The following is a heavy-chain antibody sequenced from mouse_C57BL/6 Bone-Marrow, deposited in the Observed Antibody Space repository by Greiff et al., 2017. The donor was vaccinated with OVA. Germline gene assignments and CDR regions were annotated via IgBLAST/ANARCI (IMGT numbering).Heavy chain of an antibody. J-gene: IGHJ2*01. V-gene: IGHV5-6*02. CDR3: ALPFYYYGSSYDY. CDR1: GFTFSSYG. CDR2: ISSGGSYT. D-gene: IGHD1-1*01. Sequence: EVKLVESGGDLVKPGGSLKLSCAASGFTFSSYGMSWVRQTPDKRLEWVATISSGGSYTYYPDSVKGRFTISRDNAKNTLNLQMSSLKSEDTAMYYCALPFYYYGSSYDYWGQGTTLTVSS.